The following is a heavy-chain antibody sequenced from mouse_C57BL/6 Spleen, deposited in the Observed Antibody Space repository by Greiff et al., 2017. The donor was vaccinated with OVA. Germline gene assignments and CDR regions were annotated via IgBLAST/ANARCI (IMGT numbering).Heavy chain of an antibody. CDR1: GYAFSSSW. CDR3: ARGLLPPYYYAMDY. V-gene: IGHV1-82*01. Sequence: VKLMESGPELVKPGASVKISCKASGYAFSSSWMNWVKQRPGQGLEWIGRIYPGDGDTNYNGKFKGKATLTADKSSSTAYMQLSSLTSEYSAVYFCARGLLPPYYYAMDYWGQGTSVTVSS. J-gene: IGHJ4*01. CDR2: IYPGDGDT. D-gene: IGHD2-3*01.